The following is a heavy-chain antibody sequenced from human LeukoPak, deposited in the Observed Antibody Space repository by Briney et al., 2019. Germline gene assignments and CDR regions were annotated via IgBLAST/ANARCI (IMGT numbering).Heavy chain of an antibody. CDR1: GYTLTELS. V-gene: IGHV1-24*01. J-gene: IGHJ4*02. D-gene: IGHD2-21*02. CDR3: ATDLGQTTKFSSGGDLPTDY. Sequence: GASVKVSCKVSGYTLTELSIHWVRQAPGKGLEWMGGFDPEDGETIHAQKFQGRVTMTEDTSTDTAYMELSSLRSEDTAVYYCATDLGQTTKFSSGGDLPTDYWGQGTLVTVSS. CDR2: FDPEDGET.